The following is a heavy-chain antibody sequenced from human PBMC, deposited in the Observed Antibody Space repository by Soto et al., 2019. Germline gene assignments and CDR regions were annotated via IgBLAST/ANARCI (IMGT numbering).Heavy chain of an antibody. CDR2: IYHLGNT. CDR1: GGSISSSSSY. D-gene: IGHD5-18*01. V-gene: IGHV4-39*01. Sequence: PSETLSLTCTVSGGSISSSSSYWGWIRQPPGKGLEWIGSIYHLGNTYYNPSLGGRVSISVDPSKNQFSLKLSSVTAADTAVFYCASQRDTAMVFDYWGRGTLVTVSS. CDR3: ASQRDTAMVFDY. J-gene: IGHJ4*02.